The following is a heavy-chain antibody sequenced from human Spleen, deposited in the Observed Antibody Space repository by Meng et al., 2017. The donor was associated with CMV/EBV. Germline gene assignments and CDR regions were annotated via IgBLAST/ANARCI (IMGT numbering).Heavy chain of an antibody. CDR2: ISSSGSIK. J-gene: IGHJ6*02. CDR1: GFIFSDYY. D-gene: IGHD2-2*02. Sequence: GGSLRLSCAASGFIFSDYYMTWIRQAPGKGLEWISYISSSGSIKKYADSVEGRFTISRDNAKKSLYLQMNSLRAEDTAVYYCARDRECSSTSCDIGDRYYYYGMDVWGQGTTVTVSS. CDR3: ARDRECSSTSCDIGDRYYYYGMDV. V-gene: IGHV3-11*04.